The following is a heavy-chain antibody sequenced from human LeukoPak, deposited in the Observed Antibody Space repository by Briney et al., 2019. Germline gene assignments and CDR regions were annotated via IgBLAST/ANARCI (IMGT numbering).Heavy chain of an antibody. CDR1: GFTVSSNY. D-gene: IGHD2-2*01. CDR3: AKGNCSTTSCYVDY. V-gene: IGHV3-23*01. J-gene: IGHJ4*02. CDR2: ISGSGGST. Sequence: GGSLRLSCAASGFTVSSNYMSWVRQAPWKGLEWVSSISGSGGSTYYADSVKGRFTSSRDNSKNTMYLQMNSLRADDTAVYYCAKGNCSTTSCYVDYWGQGTLVTVSS.